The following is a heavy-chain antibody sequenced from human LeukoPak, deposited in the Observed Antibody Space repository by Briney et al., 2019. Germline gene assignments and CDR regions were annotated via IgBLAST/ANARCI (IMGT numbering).Heavy chain of an antibody. J-gene: IGHJ4*02. CDR3: ARDVPSLAWGAEGYFDY. Sequence: SETLSLTCTVSGGSISSYYWSWIRQPPGKGLEWIGYIYYSGSTNYNPSLKSRVTISVDTSKNQFSLKLSSVTAADTAVYYCARDVPSLAWGAEGYFDYWGQGTLVTVSS. CDR1: GGSISSYY. V-gene: IGHV4-59*12. CDR2: IYYSGST. D-gene: IGHD1-26*01.